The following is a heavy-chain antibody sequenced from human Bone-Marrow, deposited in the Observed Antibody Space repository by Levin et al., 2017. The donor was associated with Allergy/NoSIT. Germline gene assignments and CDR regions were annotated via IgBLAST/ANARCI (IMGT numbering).Heavy chain of an antibody. V-gene: IGHV3-48*02. D-gene: IGHD6-13*01. CDR2: ISSSSSTI. J-gene: IGHJ4*02. CDR1: GFTFSSCS. CDR3: ARETPGGSWYVYLDY. Sequence: QTGGSLRLSCAASGFTFSSCSMNWVRQAPGRGLEWVSYISSSSSTIYYADSVKGRFSISRDNAKNSLYLQMDSLRDEDTAVYYCARETPGGSWYVYLDYWGQGTLVTVSS.